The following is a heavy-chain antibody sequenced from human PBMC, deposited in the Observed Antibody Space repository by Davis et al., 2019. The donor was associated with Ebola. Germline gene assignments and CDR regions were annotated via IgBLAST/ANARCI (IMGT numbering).Heavy chain of an antibody. Sequence: GESLKISCAASGFTFSSYGMHWVRQAPGKGLEWVAVIWYDGSNKYYADSVKGRFTISRDNSKNTLYLQMNSLRAEDTAVYYCARDTCGGDCYAFDYWGQGTLVTVSS. CDR1: GFTFSSYG. CDR2: IWYDGSNK. CDR3: ARDTCGGDCYAFDY. V-gene: IGHV3-33*08. J-gene: IGHJ4*02. D-gene: IGHD2-21*01.